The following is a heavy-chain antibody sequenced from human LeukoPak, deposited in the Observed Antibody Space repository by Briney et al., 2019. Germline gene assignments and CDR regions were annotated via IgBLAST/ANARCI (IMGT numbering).Heavy chain of an antibody. CDR1: GGSISSSSYY. J-gene: IGHJ4*02. CDR3: ARGHGSSGWISSRTGKYYFDY. D-gene: IGHD3-22*01. V-gene: IGHV4-39*07. Sequence: PSETLSLTCTVSGGSISSSSYYWGWIRQPPGKGLEWIGSIYYSGSTYYNPSLKSRVTISVDTSKNQFSLKLSSVTAADTAVYYCARGHGSSGWISSRTGKYYFDYWGQGTLVTVSS. CDR2: IYYSGST.